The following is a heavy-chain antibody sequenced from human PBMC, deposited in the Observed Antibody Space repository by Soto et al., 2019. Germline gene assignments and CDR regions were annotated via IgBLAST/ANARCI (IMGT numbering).Heavy chain of an antibody. Sequence: QLQLQESGPGLVKPSETLSLTCTVSAGSISSSSYYWGWIRQPPGKGLEWIGSIYYSGSTYYNPSLKSRVTISVDTSKNQFSLKLSSVTAADTAVYYCARPPLRGYDTYYFDYWGQGTLVTVSS. CDR1: AGSISSSSYY. V-gene: IGHV4-39*01. J-gene: IGHJ4*02. CDR3: ARPPLRGYDTYYFDY. D-gene: IGHD5-12*01. CDR2: IYYSGST.